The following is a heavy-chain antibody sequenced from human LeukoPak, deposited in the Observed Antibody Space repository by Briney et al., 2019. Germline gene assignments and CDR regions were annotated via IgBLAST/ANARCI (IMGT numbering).Heavy chain of an antibody. Sequence: GGSLRLSCAASGFTFSSYSMNWVRQAPGKGLEWVSSISSSSSYIYYGDSVKGRFTISRHNAKNSLYLQMNSLRAEDTAVYYCARFEMGADYYYMDVWGKGTTVTVSS. D-gene: IGHD3-16*01. J-gene: IGHJ6*03. CDR1: GFTFSSYS. CDR2: ISSSSSYI. CDR3: ARFEMGADYYYMDV. V-gene: IGHV3-21*01.